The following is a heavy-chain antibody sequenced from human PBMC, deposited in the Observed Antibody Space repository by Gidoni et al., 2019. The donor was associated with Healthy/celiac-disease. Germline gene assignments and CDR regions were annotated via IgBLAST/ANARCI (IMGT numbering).Heavy chain of an antibody. CDR1: GSPFSSYE. Sequence: EVQLVEAGGSLVQPGGSLRLPRAAPGSPFSSYEMNWGRHAPGKGLEWVSYIGSSGSNIYYADSVKGRFTISRDNAKNLLFLQMNSLRAEDTAVYYCARVIAYGASPDGDVWGQGTTVTVSS. CDR3: ARVIAYGASPDGDV. D-gene: IGHD4-17*01. V-gene: IGHV3-48*03. J-gene: IGHJ6*02. CDR2: IGSSGSNI.